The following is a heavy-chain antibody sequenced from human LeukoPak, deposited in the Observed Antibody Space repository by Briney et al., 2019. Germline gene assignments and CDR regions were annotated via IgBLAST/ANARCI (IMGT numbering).Heavy chain of an antibody. CDR1: GGSISSSSYY. D-gene: IGHD3-22*01. J-gene: IGHJ3*02. V-gene: IGHV4-39*07. CDR3: ASRRAIAKYYYDSSGYPPNDAFDI. Sequence: SETLSLTCTVSGGSISSSSYYWGWIRQPPGKGLEWIGSIYYSGSTYYNPSLKSRVTISVDTSKNQFSLKLSSVTAADTAVYYCASRRAIAKYYYDSSGYPPNDAFDIWGQGTMVTVSS. CDR2: IYYSGST.